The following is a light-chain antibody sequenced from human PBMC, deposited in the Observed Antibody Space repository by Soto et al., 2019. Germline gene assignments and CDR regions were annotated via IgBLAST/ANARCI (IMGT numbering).Light chain of an antibody. V-gene: IGLV1-44*01. CDR2: SND. J-gene: IGLJ3*02. CDR1: SSNIGSNT. Sequence: QAVLTQPPSASGTPGQRVTMSCSGSSSNIGSNTVNWYQQLPGTAPKLLIYSNDQRPSGVPDRFSGSKSGTSASLAISGLQSEDEPDYYCSAWDDSLNGWVFGGGTKLTVL. CDR3: SAWDDSLNGWV.